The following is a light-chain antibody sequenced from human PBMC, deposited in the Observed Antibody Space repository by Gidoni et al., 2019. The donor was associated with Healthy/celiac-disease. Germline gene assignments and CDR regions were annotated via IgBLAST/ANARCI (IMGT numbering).Light chain of an antibody. CDR1: QSVSSSY. V-gene: IGKV3-20*01. CDR3: QQYCSSPIT. CDR2: GAS. J-gene: IGKJ5*01. Sequence: DIVLTPSPGTLSLSPGEIATLSCRASQSVSSSYLAWYQQKPGQAPRLLIYGASSSATGIPDRFSGSGSGTDFTLTISRLEPEAFAVYYCQQYCSSPITFGQGTRLEIK.